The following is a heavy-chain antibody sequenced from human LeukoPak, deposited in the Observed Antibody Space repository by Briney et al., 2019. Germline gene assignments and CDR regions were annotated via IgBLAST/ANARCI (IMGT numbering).Heavy chain of an antibody. J-gene: IGHJ4*02. CDR2: ISSSSSYI. V-gene: IGHV3-21*01. CDR1: GFTFSSYS. Sequence: PGGSLRLSCAASGFTFSSYSMNWVRQAPGKGLEWVSSISSSSSYIYYADSVKGRFTISRDNAKNSLYLQMNSLRAEDTAVYYCAREGQAGGYSFSAPGWGQGTLVTVSS. D-gene: IGHD1-26*01. CDR3: AREGQAGGYSFSAPG.